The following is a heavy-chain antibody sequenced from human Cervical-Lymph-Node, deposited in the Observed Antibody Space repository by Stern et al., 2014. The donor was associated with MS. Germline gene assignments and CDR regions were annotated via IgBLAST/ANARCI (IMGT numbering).Heavy chain of an antibody. D-gene: IGHD6-19*01. J-gene: IGHJ6*02. CDR2: IIPMSGTT. CDR3: AGTTSAWDNPFHFYGMDV. Sequence: QVQLVQSGAEVKKPGSSLKVSCKASGDTFSRFAFSWVRQTPGQGLEWMGGIIPMSGTTNYAQTLQGRVTVTADESTGTANMEMTSLTYEDTAVYYCAGTTSAWDNPFHFYGMDVWGQGTTVPVPS. CDR1: GDTFSRFA. V-gene: IGHV1-69*01.